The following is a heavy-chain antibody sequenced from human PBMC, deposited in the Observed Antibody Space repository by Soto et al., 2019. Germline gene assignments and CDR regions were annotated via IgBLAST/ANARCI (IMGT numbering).Heavy chain of an antibody. Sequence: ASVKVSCKASGGTFSSYAISWVRRAPGQGLEWMGGIIPIFGTANYAQKFQGRVTITADESTSTAYMELSSLRSEDTAVYYCARRDGGNYNWFDPWGQGTLVTVSS. CDR1: GGTFSSYA. J-gene: IGHJ5*02. V-gene: IGHV1-69*13. CDR2: IIPIFGTA. CDR3: ARRDGGNYNWFDP. D-gene: IGHD2-21*02.